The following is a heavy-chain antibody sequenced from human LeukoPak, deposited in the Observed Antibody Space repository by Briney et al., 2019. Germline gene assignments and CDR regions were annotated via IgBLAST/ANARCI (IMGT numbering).Heavy chain of an antibody. CDR3: ARAIAVAGRRYYFDY. CDR1: GGTFSSYA. V-gene: IGHV1-46*01. Sequence: ASVKVSCKASGGTFSSYAISWVRQAPGQGLEWMGMINPSGGSTSYAQKFQGRVTMTRDTSTSTVYMELSSLRSEDTAVYYCARAIAVAGRRYYFDYWGQGTLVTVSS. CDR2: INPSGGST. J-gene: IGHJ4*02. D-gene: IGHD6-19*01.